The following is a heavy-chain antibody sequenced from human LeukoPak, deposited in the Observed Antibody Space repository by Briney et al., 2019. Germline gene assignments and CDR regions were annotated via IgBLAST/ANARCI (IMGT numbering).Heavy chain of an antibody. CDR3: AKGLVYYYDSSGYMDY. Sequence: GASVRVSCKASGYTFTIYGITWVRQAPGQGLEWMGWISPYNGNTNYAQKFQGRVTLTTDTSTATVFMEVGSLRADDTAVYYCAKGLVYYYDSSGYMDYWGQGTLVTVSS. V-gene: IGHV1-18*01. CDR2: ISPYNGNT. J-gene: IGHJ4*02. D-gene: IGHD3-22*01. CDR1: GYTFTIYG.